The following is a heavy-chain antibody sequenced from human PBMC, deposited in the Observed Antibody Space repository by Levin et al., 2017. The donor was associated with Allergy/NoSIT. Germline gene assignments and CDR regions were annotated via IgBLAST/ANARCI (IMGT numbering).Heavy chain of an antibody. J-gene: IGHJ1*01. CDR2: IYYSGST. D-gene: IGHD3/OR15-3a*01. CDR3: ARADSRSDFQH. V-gene: IGHV4-59*01. Sequence: SETLSLTCTVSGGSISSYYWSWIRQPPGKGLEWIGYIYYSGSTNYNPSLKSRVTISVDTSKNQFSLKLSSVTAADTAVYYCARADSRSDFQHWGQGTLVTVSS. CDR1: GGSISSYY.